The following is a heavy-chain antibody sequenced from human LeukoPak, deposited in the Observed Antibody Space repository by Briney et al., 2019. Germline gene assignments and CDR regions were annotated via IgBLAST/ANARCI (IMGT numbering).Heavy chain of an antibody. J-gene: IGHJ4*02. CDR1: GFTFSSYS. CDR3: ARVWGSGSYLLY. CDR2: ISSSSSSI. D-gene: IGHD1-26*01. Sequence: PGGSLRLSCSASGFTFSSYSMNWVRQAPGKGLEWVSYISSSSSSIYYADSVKGRLTISRDNAKNSLYLQMNSLRDEDTAVYYCARVWGSGSYLLYWGQGTLVTVSS. V-gene: IGHV3-48*02.